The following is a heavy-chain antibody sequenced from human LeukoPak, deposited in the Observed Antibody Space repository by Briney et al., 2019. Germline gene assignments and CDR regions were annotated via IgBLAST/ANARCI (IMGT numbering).Heavy chain of an antibody. CDR3: SRALMIRGVIIPACDY. CDR1: GFTFSTYD. CDR2: IVYACDT. J-gene: IGHJ4*02. V-gene: IGHV3-13*01. D-gene: IGHD3-10*01. Sequence: GGSLRPSCAASGFTFSTYDMHWARQSTGKGLEWVSSIVYACDTHYPGSVKGRFTISRENGQDSLYLQMNSLAAGDTAVYYCSRALMIRGVIIPACDYWGQGALVTVSS.